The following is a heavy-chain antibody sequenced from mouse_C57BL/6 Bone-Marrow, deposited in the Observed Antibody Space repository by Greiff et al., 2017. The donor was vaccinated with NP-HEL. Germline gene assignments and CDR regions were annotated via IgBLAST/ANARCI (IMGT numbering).Heavy chain of an antibody. V-gene: IGHV1-5*01. Sequence: VQLQQSGTVLARPGASVKMSCMTSGYTFTSYWMHWVKQRPGQGLEWIGAIYPGNSDTSYNQKFKGKAKLTAVTSASTAYMELSSLTNEDSAVYYCTRKSKKGNGTPFDYWGQGTTLTVSS. CDR1: GYTFTSYW. CDR3: TRKSKKGNGTPFDY. J-gene: IGHJ2*01. CDR2: IYPGNSDT. D-gene: IGHD4-1*01.